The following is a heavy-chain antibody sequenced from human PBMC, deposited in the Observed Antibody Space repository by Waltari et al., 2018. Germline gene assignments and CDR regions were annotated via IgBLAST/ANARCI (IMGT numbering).Heavy chain of an antibody. CDR1: GFPFSSYW. D-gene: IGHD3-22*01. CDR3: ARGTMIVVGYGMDV. J-gene: IGHJ6*02. V-gene: IGHV3-74*02. CDR2: INRDGSST. Sequence: EVQLVESGGGLVQPGGSLRLPCAASGFPFSSYWIAWVRPAPGKGVVWGSRINRDGSSTSDADSVKGRFTISRDNAKNTLYLQMNSLRAEDTAVYYCARGTMIVVGYGMDVWGQGTTVTVSS.